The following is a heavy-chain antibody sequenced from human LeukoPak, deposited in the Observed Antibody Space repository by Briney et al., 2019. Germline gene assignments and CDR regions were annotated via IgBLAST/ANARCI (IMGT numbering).Heavy chain of an antibody. J-gene: IGHJ6*03. D-gene: IGHD2-21*02. CDR2: IKQDGSEK. V-gene: IGHV3-7*01. CDR3: ARGGGNCGGDCYLWVLYYYYYYMDV. Sequence: GGSLRLSCAASGFTFSSYWMSWVRQAPGKGLEWVANIKQDGSEKYYVDSVKGRFTISRDNAKNSLYLQMNSLRAEDTAVYYCARGGGNCGGDCYLWVLYYYYYYMDVWGKGTTVTISS. CDR1: GFTFSSYW.